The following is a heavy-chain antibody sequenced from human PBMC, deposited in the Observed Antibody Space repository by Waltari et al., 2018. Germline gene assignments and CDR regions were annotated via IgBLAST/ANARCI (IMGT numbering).Heavy chain of an antibody. CDR1: GGSSSSGSYY. CDR2: IYTSGST. D-gene: IGHD2-2*01. J-gene: IGHJ6*02. V-gene: IGHV4-61*09. Sequence: QVQLQESGPGLVKPSQTLSLTCTVSGGSSSSGSYYWSWIRQPAGKGLEWIGYIYTSGSTNYNPSLKSRVTISVDTSKNQFSLKLSSVTAADTAVYYCARGGIVVVPAAMGYGMDVWGQGTTVTVSS. CDR3: ARGGIVVVPAAMGYGMDV.